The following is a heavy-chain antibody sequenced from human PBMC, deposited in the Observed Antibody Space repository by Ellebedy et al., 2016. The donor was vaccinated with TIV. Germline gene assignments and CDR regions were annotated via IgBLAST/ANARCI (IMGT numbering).Heavy chain of an antibody. Sequence: AASVKVSCKASGGTFSTFDIIWVRQATGQGLEWMGWMNCDTGNTGYAQKFRGRITMTRNTSITTAYMELSSLSSEDTALYYCARVRRMNWFDPWGQGTLVTVSS. CDR1: GGTFSTFD. CDR3: ARVRRMNWFDP. V-gene: IGHV1-8*02. J-gene: IGHJ5*02. CDR2: MNCDTGNT. D-gene: IGHD1-1*01.